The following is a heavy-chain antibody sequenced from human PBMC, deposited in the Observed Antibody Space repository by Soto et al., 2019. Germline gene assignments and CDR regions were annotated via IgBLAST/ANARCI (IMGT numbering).Heavy chain of an antibody. Sequence: SETLSLTCTVSGGSISSYYWSWIRQPPGKGLEWIGYIYYSGSTNYNPSLKSRVTISVXXXXXXFXLXLXXVTAAXTAVYYCARVFSGSYSYFDYWGQGTLVTVSS. V-gene: IGHV4-59*01. CDR1: GGSISSYY. D-gene: IGHD1-26*01. CDR2: IYYSGST. CDR3: ARVFSGSYSYFDY. J-gene: IGHJ4*02.